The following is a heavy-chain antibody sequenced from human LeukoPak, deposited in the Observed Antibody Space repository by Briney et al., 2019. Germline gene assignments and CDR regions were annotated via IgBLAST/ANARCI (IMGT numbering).Heavy chain of an antibody. Sequence: AEALSLTCTVSGGSISSTSYYWGWIRQPPGKWLEWIGNIYYSGGTYYNPSLKSRVTISADTSKNQFSLQLSCVTAADTAVYYCAPLTTPGWFNPWGQGTRSPPPQ. CDR1: GGSISSTSYY. V-gene: IGHV4-39*07. CDR3: APLTTPGWFNP. J-gene: IGHJ5*02. D-gene: IGHD1-1*01. CDR2: IYYSGGT.